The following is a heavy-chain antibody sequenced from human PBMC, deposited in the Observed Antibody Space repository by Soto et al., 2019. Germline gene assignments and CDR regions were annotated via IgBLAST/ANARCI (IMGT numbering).Heavy chain of an antibody. J-gene: IGHJ4*02. CDR1: GGIFHGYG. CDR3: ARDGIGGTVFRGYLDY. D-gene: IGHD1-7*01. V-gene: IGHV3-33*01. CDR2: IRFDGSNE. Sequence: QEQLVESGGGVVQPGTSLRLSCAVPGGIFHGYGMHWVRQAPGKGLEGVAIIRFDGSNEEYADSVKGRFTISRDNSKNTLYLQMNTPGAEDTAVYYCARDGIGGTVFRGYLDYWGRGTVVTVSS.